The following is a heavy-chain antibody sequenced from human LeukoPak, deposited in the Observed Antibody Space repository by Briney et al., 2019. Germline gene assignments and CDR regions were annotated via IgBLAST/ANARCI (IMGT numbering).Heavy chain of an antibody. Sequence: SETLSLTCAVSGYSISSGYYWGWIRQPPGKGLEWSWSIYHSGSTYYNPSLKSRVTISVDTSKNQFSLKLSSVTAADTAVYYCARHGIAIFGVVIECDYWGQGTLVTVSS. D-gene: IGHD3-3*01. CDR1: GYSISSGYY. CDR3: ARHGIAIFGVVIECDY. CDR2: IYHSGST. V-gene: IGHV4-38-2*01. J-gene: IGHJ4*02.